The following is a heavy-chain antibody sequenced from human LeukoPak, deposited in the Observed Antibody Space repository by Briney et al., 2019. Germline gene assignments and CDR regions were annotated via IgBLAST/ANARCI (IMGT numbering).Heavy chain of an antibody. CDR3: AKDIERGFDYTNSLDY. V-gene: IGHV3-33*06. CDR1: GFTFTSYG. Sequence: GGSLRLSCAASGFTFTSYGMHWVRQAPGKGLEWVAVIWSDGTNKYYADSVKGRFAISRDDSNNMVNLQMNSLRVEDTAVYYCAKDIERGFDYTNSLDYWGQGALVTVSS. CDR2: IWSDGTNK. J-gene: IGHJ4*02. D-gene: IGHD4-11*01.